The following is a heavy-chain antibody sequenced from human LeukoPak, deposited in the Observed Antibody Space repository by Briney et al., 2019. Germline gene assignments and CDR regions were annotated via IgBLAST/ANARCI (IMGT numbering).Heavy chain of an antibody. V-gene: IGHV3-30-3*01. J-gene: IGHJ4*02. CDR2: ISYDGSNK. CDR3: ASGGSIVGASPLDY. Sequence: PGGSLRLSCAASGFTFSSYAMHWVRQAPGKGLEWVAVISYDGSNKYYADSVKGRFTISRDNSKNTLYLQMNSLRAEDTAVYYCASGGSIVGASPLDYWGQGTLVTVSS. D-gene: IGHD1-26*01. CDR1: GFTFSSYA.